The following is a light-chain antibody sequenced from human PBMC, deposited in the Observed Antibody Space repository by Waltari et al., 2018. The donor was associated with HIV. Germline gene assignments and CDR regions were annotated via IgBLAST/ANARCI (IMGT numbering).Light chain of an antibody. Sequence: QSLLTQPPSVSAAPGQKVTISCSGTTSNIGNGFVSCYQQLPGTAPKLLIYDNDKRPTGIPDRFSGSQSGTSATLDITGLQTGDEADYYCGTWDTSLYSYVFATGSKVTVL. CDR1: TSNIGNGF. CDR2: DND. CDR3: GTWDTSLYSYV. J-gene: IGLJ1*01. V-gene: IGLV1-51*01.